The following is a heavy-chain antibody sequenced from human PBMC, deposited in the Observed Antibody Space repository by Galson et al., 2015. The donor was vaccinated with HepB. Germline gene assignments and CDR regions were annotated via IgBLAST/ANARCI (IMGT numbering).Heavy chain of an antibody. D-gene: IGHD1-20*01. J-gene: IGHJ6*04. V-gene: IGHV3-30*18. CDR2: ISYDGSNK. CDR3: AKDRGNWNDLNYYYNYNMDV. Sequence: SLRLSCAASGFTFSSYGMHWVRQAPGKGLEWVAAISYDGSNKYCADSVKGRFTISRDNSKNTLCVQMNSLRAEDTAVYHCAKDRGNWNDLNYYYNYNMDVWGKGTTVTVSS. CDR1: GFTFSSYG.